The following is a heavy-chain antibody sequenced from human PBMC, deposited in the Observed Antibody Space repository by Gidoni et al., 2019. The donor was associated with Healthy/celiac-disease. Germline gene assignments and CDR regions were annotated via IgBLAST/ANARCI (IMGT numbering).Heavy chain of an antibody. CDR1: GFPFDDYA. CDR2: ISWNSGSI. CDR3: AKGGSYGPATNFDY. V-gene: IGHV3-9*01. Sequence: DVQLVESGGGLVQPGMSLSLSCEASGFPFDDYAMHCVRHATGKGLEWVSGISWNSGSIGYADSVKGRFTISRDNAKNSLYLQMNSLRAEDTALYYCAKGGSYGPATNFDYWGQGTLVTVSS. D-gene: IGHD5-18*01. J-gene: IGHJ4*02.